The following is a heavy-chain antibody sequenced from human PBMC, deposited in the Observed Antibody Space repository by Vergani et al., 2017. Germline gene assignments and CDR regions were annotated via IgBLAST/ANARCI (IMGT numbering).Heavy chain of an antibody. CDR3: ARLRGYYFDY. CDR1: GGSISSYY. J-gene: IGHJ4*02. Sequence: QVQLQESGPGLVKPSETLSLTCTVSGGSISSYYWSWIRQPPGKGLEWIGYIYYSGSTNYNPSLKSRVIISVDTSKNQFSLKLSSVTAADTAVYYCARLRGYYFDYWGQGTLVTVSS. D-gene: IGHD5-12*01. CDR2: IYYSGST. V-gene: IGHV4-59*01.